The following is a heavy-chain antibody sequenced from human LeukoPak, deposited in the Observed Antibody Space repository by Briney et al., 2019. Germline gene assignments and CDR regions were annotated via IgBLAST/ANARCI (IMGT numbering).Heavy chain of an antibody. Sequence: GGSLRLSCSASGFTFSSYAMHWVRQAPGKGLEYVSGINSNGGSTYYADSVKGRFSISRDNSKNTLYLQMSSLRAEDTAVYYCAREKHSSEFDYWGQGTLVTVSS. D-gene: IGHD6-25*01. CDR3: AREKHSSEFDY. CDR2: INSNGGST. J-gene: IGHJ4*02. V-gene: IGHV3-64D*06. CDR1: GFTFSSYA.